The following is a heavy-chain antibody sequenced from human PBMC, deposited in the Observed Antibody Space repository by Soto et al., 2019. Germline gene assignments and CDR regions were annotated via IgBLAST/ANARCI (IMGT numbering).Heavy chain of an antibody. CDR2: IIPILGIP. CDR1: GGTFSSYT. Sequence: QVQLVQSGAEVKKPGSSVMVSCKASGGTFSSYTISWVRQAPGQGLEWMGRIIPILGIPNYAQKFQGRVTITADKSTSTAYMELSSLRSEDTAVYYCARDPSAYDLPAYWGQGTLVTVSS. J-gene: IGHJ4*02. V-gene: IGHV1-69*08. CDR3: ARDPSAYDLPAY. D-gene: IGHD5-12*01.